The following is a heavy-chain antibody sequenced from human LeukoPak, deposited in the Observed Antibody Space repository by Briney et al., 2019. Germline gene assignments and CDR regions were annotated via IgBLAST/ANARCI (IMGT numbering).Heavy chain of an antibody. CDR2: ITSDSRYM. Sequence: PGGSLRLSCTVSGFTFSNYNMNWVRQAPGQALEWVSSITSDSRYMYYGDSVKGRFTISRDNAKSSLFLQTDSLRDEDTAVYYCARDPYSGTYGHLYYYYMDVWGKGTTVTVSS. CDR3: ARDPYSGTYGHLYYYYMDV. D-gene: IGHD1-26*01. V-gene: IGHV3-21*01. J-gene: IGHJ6*03. CDR1: GFTFSNYN.